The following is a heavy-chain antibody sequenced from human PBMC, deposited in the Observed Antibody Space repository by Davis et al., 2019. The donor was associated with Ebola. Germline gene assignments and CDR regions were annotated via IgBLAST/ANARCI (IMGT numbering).Heavy chain of an antibody. CDR1: GFTFSQYA. CDR3: AKDKGFWVPPDWFGP. J-gene: IGHJ5*02. V-gene: IGHV3-23*01. CDR2: ISGSGNTT. D-gene: IGHD3-16*01. Sequence: GESLKISCVASGFTFSQYAMTWVRQAPGKGLEWVSSISGSGNTTYYADSVEGRFTISRDNSKNTLSLPMHSVRGEDTAVYYCAKDKGFWVPPDWFGPWGQGVQVTVSS.